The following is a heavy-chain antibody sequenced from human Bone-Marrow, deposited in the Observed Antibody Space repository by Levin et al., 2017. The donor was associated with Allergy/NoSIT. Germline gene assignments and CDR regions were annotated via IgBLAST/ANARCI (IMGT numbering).Heavy chain of an antibody. CDR3: STDRGYSSGWYPDAFNI. D-gene: IGHD6-19*01. V-gene: IGHV3-15*01. CDR1: GFSFSDAW. J-gene: IGHJ3*02. CDR2: LKSTSDGGTT. Sequence: GGSLRLSCVASGFSFSDAWMNWVRQAPGKGLEWVGRLKSTSDGGTTDYAAAVKGRFIISRDDSKDTLFLQMSSLRSEDTGVYYCSTDRGYSSGWYPDAFNIWGQGTLVTVSS.